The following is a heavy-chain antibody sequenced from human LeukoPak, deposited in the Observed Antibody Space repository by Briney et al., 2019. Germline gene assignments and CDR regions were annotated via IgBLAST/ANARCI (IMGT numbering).Heavy chain of an antibody. CDR1: GFTFSSYA. Sequence: GGSLRLSCAASGFTFSSYAMTWVRRAPGKGLEWVSVISGSGGSTYYADSVKGRFTISRDTKNTLYLQMNSLRVEDTAVYYCAKVSAYDFWSGYLVYWGQGTLVTVSS. V-gene: IGHV3-23*01. CDR2: ISGSGGST. CDR3: AKVSAYDFWSGYLVY. J-gene: IGHJ4*02. D-gene: IGHD3-3*01.